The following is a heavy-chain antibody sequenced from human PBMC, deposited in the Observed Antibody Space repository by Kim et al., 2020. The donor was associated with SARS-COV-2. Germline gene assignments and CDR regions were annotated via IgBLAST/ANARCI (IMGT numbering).Heavy chain of an antibody. CDR2: IYYSGST. CDR1: GGSISSGGYY. CDR3: ASFSDYGDYDWYFDL. J-gene: IGHJ2*01. Sequence: SETLSLTCTVSGGSISSGGYYWSWIRQHPGKGLEWIGYIYYSGSTYYNPSLKSRVTISVDTSKNQFSLKLSSVTAADTAVYYCASFSDYGDYDWYFDLWGRGTLVTVSS. D-gene: IGHD4-17*01. V-gene: IGHV4-31*03.